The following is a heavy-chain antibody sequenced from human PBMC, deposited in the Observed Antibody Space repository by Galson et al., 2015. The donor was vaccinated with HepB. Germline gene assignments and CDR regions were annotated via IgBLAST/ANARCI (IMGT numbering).Heavy chain of an antibody. CDR2: IYWDDDK. D-gene: IGHD2-21*02. V-gene: IGHV2-5*02. J-gene: IGHJ4*02. Sequence: PALVKPTQTLTLTCTFSGFSLRTSGVGVGWIRQPPGKALEWLALIYWDDDKRYSPSLKSRLTITKDTSKNQVVLTMTNMDPVDTATYYCAHSIAAALCGGDCYPFDYWGQGTLVTVSS. CDR1: GFSLRTSGVG. CDR3: AHSIAAALCGGDCYPFDY.